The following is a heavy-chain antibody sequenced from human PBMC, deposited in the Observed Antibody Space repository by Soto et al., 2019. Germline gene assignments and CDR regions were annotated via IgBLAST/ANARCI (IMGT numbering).Heavy chain of an antibody. Sequence: SETLSLTCTVSGGSISSYYWSWIRQPPGKGLEWIGYIYYSGSTNYNPSLKSRVTISVDTSKNQFSLKLSSVTAADTAVYYCARYLGYNWNDELYYYYMDVWGKGTTVTVSS. D-gene: IGHD1-1*01. CDR1: GGSISSYY. CDR2: IYYSGST. CDR3: ARYLGYNWNDELYYYYMDV. J-gene: IGHJ6*03. V-gene: IGHV4-59*01.